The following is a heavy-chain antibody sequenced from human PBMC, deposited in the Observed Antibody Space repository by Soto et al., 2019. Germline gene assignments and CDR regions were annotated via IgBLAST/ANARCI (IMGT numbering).Heavy chain of an antibody. CDR2: IYYSGST. Sequence: PSETLSLTCTVSGGSISSYYWSWIRHPPGKGLEWIGNIYYSGSTNYNPSLKSRVTISVDTSKNQFSLKLSSVTAADTAVYYFARVGYYDNSGYYSPFDYWGQGTLVTVS. CDR1: GGSISSYY. D-gene: IGHD3-22*01. CDR3: ARVGYYDNSGYYSPFDY. V-gene: IGHV4-59*01. J-gene: IGHJ4*02.